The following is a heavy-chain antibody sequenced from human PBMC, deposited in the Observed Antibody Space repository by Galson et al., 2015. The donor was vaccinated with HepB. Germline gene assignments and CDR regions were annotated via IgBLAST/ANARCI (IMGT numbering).Heavy chain of an antibody. V-gene: IGHV3-15*01. D-gene: IGHD2-21*01. CDR1: GFTLSNAW. CDR3: TAIARMQVHLYY. Sequence: SLRLSCAASGFTLSNAWMNWVRQAPGKGLEWVGRIKSKPDGGATDYAAPVKGRFTISRDDSINMMFLQMNSLTTEDTAVYYCTAIARMQVHLYYWGQATLVTASS. J-gene: IGHJ4*02. CDR2: IKSKPDGGAT.